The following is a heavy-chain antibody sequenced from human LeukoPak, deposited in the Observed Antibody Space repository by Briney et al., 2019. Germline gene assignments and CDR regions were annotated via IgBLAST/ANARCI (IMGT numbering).Heavy chain of an antibody. V-gene: IGHV3-48*03. CDR2: ICSSGSPA. CDR1: GFPFSSYE. J-gene: IGHJ4*02. CDR3: AREKLYVNSGSDY. Sequence: GGSLRLSCAASGFPFSSYERNWVRQAPGKGLEWVAYICSSGSPAYYADSVKGRFTISRDNAKNSLFLQMNSLRAEDTADYYCAREKLYVNSGSDYWGQGTLVTVSS. D-gene: IGHD3-22*01.